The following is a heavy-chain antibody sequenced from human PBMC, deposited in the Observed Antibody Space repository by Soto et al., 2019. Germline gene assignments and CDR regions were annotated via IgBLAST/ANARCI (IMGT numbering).Heavy chain of an antibody. J-gene: IGHJ4*02. V-gene: IGHV3-48*02. CDR1: GFIFNTYS. Sequence: GGSLRLSCAASGFIFNTYSMNWVRQAPGKGLEWVSYISGSSQSIFYADSVRGRFTISRDNANNSTYLQMVSLRDEDTAVYYCTREDSIIIPAVADFWGQGTLVTVSS. CDR3: TREDSIIIPAVADF. D-gene: IGHD6-19*01. CDR2: ISGSSQSI.